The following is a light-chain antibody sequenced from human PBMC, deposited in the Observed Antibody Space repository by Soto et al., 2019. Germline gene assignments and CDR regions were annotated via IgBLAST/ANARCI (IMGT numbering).Light chain of an antibody. CDR3: MQSAHRLIP. CDR2: QVS. V-gene: IGKV2-29*01. J-gene: IGKJ5*01. CDR1: SVSSRY. Sequence: SVSSRYFEWYQQKPGKPPQLLIYQVSSRFSGVPDRFSGSGAGTDSALKVSRVEAEDVGLYYCMQSAHRLIPFGQGALLAI.